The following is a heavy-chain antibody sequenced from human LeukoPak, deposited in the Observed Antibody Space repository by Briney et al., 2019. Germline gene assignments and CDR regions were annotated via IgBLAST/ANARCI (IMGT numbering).Heavy chain of an antibody. D-gene: IGHD3-10*01. CDR1: GFTFSTSA. CDR3: AKDPGGSAYDC. V-gene: IGHV3-23*01. CDR2: ISVIGGST. J-gene: IGHJ4*02. Sequence: GGSLRLSCAASGFTFSTSAMSWVCQAPGKGLEWVSAISVIGGSTFYADSVQGRFTISRDNSKNTLYLQMNSLRVEDTAVYYCAKDPGGSAYDCWGQGTLVSVSS.